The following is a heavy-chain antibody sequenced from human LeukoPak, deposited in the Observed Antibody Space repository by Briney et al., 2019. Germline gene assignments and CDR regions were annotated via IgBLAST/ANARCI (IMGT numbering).Heavy chain of an antibody. J-gene: IGHJ4*02. CDR3: AKEGFCYYGSGSYYKGFDY. V-gene: IGHV3-23*01. CDR1: GFTFSSYA. Sequence: GGSLRLSCAASGFTFSSYAMSWVRQAPGKGLEWVSAISGSGGSTYYADSVKGRFTISRDNSKNTLYLQMNSLRAEDTAVYYCAKEGFCYYGSGSYYKGFDYWGQGTLVTVSS. CDR2: ISGSGGST. D-gene: IGHD3-10*01.